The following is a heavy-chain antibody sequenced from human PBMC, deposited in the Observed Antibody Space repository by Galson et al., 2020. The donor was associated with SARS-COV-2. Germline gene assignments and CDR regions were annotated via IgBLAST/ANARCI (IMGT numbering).Heavy chain of an antibody. V-gene: IGHV1-2*06. CDR2: ISPNSGGT. D-gene: IGHD4-17*01. CDR1: GYTFTAYY. J-gene: IGHJ4*02. Sequence: ASVKVSCKASGYTFTAYYMHWVRQAPGQGLEWLGRISPNSGGTNYAQNFQGRVTMTRDTSISTAYMELSRLRSDDTAVYYCARSKGLTVTNFDYWGQGTLVTVSS. CDR3: ARSKGLTVTNFDY.